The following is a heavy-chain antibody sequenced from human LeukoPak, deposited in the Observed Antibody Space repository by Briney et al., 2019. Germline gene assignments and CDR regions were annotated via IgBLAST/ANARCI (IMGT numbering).Heavy chain of an antibody. Sequence: PGGSLRLSCAASGFTFSSYWMHWVRQAPGKGLVWVSRINSDGSSTSYADSVKGRFTISRDNAKNTLYLQMNCLRAEDTAVYYCARVGGYCSSTSCYRYFDYWGQGTLVTVSS. CDR3: ARVGGYCSSTSCYRYFDY. CDR2: INSDGSST. V-gene: IGHV3-74*01. J-gene: IGHJ4*02. CDR1: GFTFSSYW. D-gene: IGHD2-2*02.